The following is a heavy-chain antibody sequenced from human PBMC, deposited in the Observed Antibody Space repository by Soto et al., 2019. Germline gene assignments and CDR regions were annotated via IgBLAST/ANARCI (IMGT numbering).Heavy chain of an antibody. V-gene: IGHV1-69*04. J-gene: IGHJ3*02. Sequence: SVKVSCKASGGTFSSYTISWVRQAPGQGLEWMGRIIPILGIANYAQKFQGRVTITADKSTSTAYMELSSLRSEDTAVYYCARDSDPSLRYFDWLSTPAAFDIWGQGTMVTVSS. CDR3: ARDSDPSLRYFDWLSTPAAFDI. CDR1: GGTFSSYT. D-gene: IGHD3-9*01. CDR2: IIPILGIA.